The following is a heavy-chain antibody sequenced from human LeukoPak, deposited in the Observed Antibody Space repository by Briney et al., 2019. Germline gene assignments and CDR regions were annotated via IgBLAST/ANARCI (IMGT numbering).Heavy chain of an antibody. CDR2: INPNSGGT. Sequence: GASVKVSCKASGDTFTTDYIHWVRQAPGQGLEWMGWINPNSGGTNYAQKFQGRVTMTRDTSISTAYMELSRLRSDDTAVYYCARSPTSTYYDFWSGTTLLYYFDYWGQGTLVTVSS. D-gene: IGHD3-3*01. CDR1: GDTFTTDY. CDR3: ARSPTSTYYDFWSGTTLLYYFDY. J-gene: IGHJ4*02. V-gene: IGHV1-2*02.